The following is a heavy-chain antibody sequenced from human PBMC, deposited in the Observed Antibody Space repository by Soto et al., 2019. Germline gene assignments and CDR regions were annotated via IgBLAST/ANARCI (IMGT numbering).Heavy chain of an antibody. Sequence: ASVKVSCKASGYTFTSYDINWVRQATGQGLEWMGWMNPNSGNTGYAQKFQGRVTMTRNTSISTAYMELSSLRSEDTAVYYCARGFPVVLRFLEWFPSDAFDIWGQGTMVTVSS. CDR2: MNPNSGNT. CDR3: ARGFPVVLRFLEWFPSDAFDI. CDR1: GYTFTSYD. D-gene: IGHD3-3*01. V-gene: IGHV1-8*01. J-gene: IGHJ3*02.